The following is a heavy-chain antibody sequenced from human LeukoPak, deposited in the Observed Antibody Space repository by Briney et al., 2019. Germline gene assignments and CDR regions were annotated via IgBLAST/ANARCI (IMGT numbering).Heavy chain of an antibody. J-gene: IGHJ3*02. CDR1: GFTVSSNY. V-gene: IGHV3-53*01. D-gene: IGHD3-9*01. Sequence: GGSLRLSCAASGFTVSSNYMSWVRQAPGKGLEWVSVIYSGGSTYYADSVKGRFTISRDNSKNTLYLQMNSLRAEDTAVYYCASPEVLRYFDWSRHNAFDIWGQGTMVTVSS. CDR2: IYSGGST. CDR3: ASPEVLRYFDWSRHNAFDI.